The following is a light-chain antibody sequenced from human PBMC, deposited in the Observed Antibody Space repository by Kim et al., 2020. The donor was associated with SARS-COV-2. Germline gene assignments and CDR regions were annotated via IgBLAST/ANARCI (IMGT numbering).Light chain of an antibody. J-gene: IGLJ2*01. CDR1: SSNIGSNT. V-gene: IGLV1-44*01. Sequence: QRVTISCSESSSNIGSNTVNWYQQLPGTAPKLLIYSNIQRPSGVPDRFSGSKSGTSASLAISGLQSEDEADYYCAAWDDSLNGLVVFGGGTQLTVL. CDR3: AAWDDSLNGLVV. CDR2: SNI.